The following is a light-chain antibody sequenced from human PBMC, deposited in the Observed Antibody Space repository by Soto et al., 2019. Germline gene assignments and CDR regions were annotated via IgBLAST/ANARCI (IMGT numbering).Light chain of an antibody. CDR2: GAS. V-gene: IGKV3-20*01. CDR1: QTVTRSY. Sequence: EIVLTQSPGTMSLSPGERVTLSCRASQTVTRSYLAWYQQKPGQAPRLLIYGASIRATGIPDRFSGSGSGTDFTLTISRLEPEDFAVYYSQQYGSSPRTFGQGTKVAI. J-gene: IGKJ1*01. CDR3: QQYGSSPRT.